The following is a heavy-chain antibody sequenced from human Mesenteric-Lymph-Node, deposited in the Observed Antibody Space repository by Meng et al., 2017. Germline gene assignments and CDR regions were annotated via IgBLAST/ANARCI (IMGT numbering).Heavy chain of an antibody. CDR1: GGSISSNGYY. Sequence: QLQLQESGPGLVKPSETLSLTCIVSGGSISSNGYYWDWVRQPPGKGLEWIGEIYHSGSTNYNPSLKSRVTISVDKSKNQFSLKLSSVTAADTAVYYCARVAAAGNEWFDPWGQGTLVTVSS. J-gene: IGHJ5*02. CDR3: ARVAAAGNEWFDP. V-gene: IGHV4-39*07. D-gene: IGHD6-13*01. CDR2: IYHSGST.